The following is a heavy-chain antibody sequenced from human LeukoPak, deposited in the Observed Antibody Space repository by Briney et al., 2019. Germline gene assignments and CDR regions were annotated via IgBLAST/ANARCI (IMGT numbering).Heavy chain of an antibody. CDR1: GGSFGAYY. V-gene: IGHV4-34*01. CDR2: INHGGGT. D-gene: IGHD2-15*01. Sequence: SETLSFTCTVYGGSFGAYYWSWIRQPPGKGLEWIGQINHGGGTNYNPSLKSRVTISVDSSKDQFSLKLTSVTAADTAVYYCARGRLAPRSGGGRDYYYGMDVWGQGTTVTVSS. J-gene: IGHJ6*02. CDR3: ARGRLAPRSGGGRDYYYGMDV.